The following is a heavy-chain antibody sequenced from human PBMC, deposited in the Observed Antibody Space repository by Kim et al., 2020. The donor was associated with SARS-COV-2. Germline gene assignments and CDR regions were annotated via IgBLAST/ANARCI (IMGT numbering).Heavy chain of an antibody. J-gene: IGHJ4*02. CDR1: GFTFTHYW. D-gene: IGHD3-3*01. V-gene: IGHV3-7*03. CDR3: ARVGGTIFGVV. CDR2: INQDGSQK. Sequence: GGSLRLSCAASGFTFTHYWMTWVRQAPGKGLEWVAKINQDGSQKYYVDSVKGRFTISRDNAKNSLYLEMNSLRGEDTAVYYCARVGGTIFGVVWGQGTLVTVSS.